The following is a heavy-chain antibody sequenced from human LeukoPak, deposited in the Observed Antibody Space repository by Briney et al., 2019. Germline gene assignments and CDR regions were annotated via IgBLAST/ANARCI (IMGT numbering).Heavy chain of an antibody. J-gene: IGHJ4*02. D-gene: IGHD2-8*02. CDR3: ARGKAGRTEFDY. V-gene: IGHV3-30-3*01. Sequence: GGSLRLSCAASGVTFSSYAMHWVRQAPGKGLEGVAVISYDGSNKYYADSVKGRFTISRDNSKNTLYLQMNSLRAEDTAVYYCARGKAGRTEFDYWGQGTLVTVSS. CDR1: GVTFSSYA. CDR2: ISYDGSNK.